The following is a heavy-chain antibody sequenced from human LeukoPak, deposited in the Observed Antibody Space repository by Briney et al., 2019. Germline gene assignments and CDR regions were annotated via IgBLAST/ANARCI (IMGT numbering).Heavy chain of an antibody. Sequence: SETLSLTCSVSADSIGSFYWSWLRQPPGKQLEWIGHISYSGDTNYTPSLKSRVTLSVDTSKNQFSLRLSSVTAADTAVYFCARQKSHFLLPSADWFFDLWGRGTLVTVSS. CDR1: ADSIGSFY. J-gene: IGHJ2*01. CDR2: ISYSGDT. D-gene: IGHD2-15*01. V-gene: IGHV4-59*08. CDR3: ARQKSHFLLPSADWFFDL.